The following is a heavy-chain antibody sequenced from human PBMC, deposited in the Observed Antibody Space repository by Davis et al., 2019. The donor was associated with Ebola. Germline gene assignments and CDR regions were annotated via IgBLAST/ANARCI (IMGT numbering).Heavy chain of an antibody. CDR2: IYTGDSDT. D-gene: IGHD1-20*01. Sequence: GESLKISCKGSGYSFTSYWIGWVRQMPGKGLEWMGLIYTGDSDTRYSPSFRGQVTISADKSIKTAFLHWSSLKASDTATYYCASLRRTITGMDDGFDIWGQGTMVTVSS. CDR1: GYSFTSYW. J-gene: IGHJ3*02. V-gene: IGHV5-51*01. CDR3: ASLRRTITGMDDGFDI.